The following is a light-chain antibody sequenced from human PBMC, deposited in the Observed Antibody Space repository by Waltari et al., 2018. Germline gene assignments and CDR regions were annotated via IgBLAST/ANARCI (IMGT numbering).Light chain of an antibody. CDR1: QGLVFGDGNTY. Sequence: DVVMTQSPLTLSVTLGQPASISCKSSQGLVFGDGNTYLNWFQQKPGQSPRRLIYTVSNRDFGVPDRFSGSGSGTDFTLRISRVEGDDVGFYYCMQGTHWPHTFGQGTRLEI. V-gene: IGKV2-30*01. CDR2: TVS. J-gene: IGKJ2*01. CDR3: MQGTHWPHT.